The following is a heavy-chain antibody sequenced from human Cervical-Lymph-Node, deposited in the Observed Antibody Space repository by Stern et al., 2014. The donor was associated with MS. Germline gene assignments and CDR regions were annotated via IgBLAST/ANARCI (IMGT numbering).Heavy chain of an antibody. J-gene: IGHJ4*02. CDR2: ISYDGSNK. CDR3: AKESGYQLLLRFAY. D-gene: IGHD2-2*01. V-gene: IGHV3-30*18. Sequence: QVQLMQSGGGVVQPGRSLRLSCAASGFTFSSYGMHWVRQAPGKGLEWVAVISYDGSNKYYADSVKGRFTISRDNSKNTLYLQMNSLRAEDTAVYYCAKESGYQLLLRFAYWGQGTLVTVSS. CDR1: GFTFSSYG.